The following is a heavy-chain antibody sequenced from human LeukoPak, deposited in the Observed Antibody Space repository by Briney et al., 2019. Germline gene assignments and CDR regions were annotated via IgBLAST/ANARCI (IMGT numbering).Heavy chain of an antibody. CDR2: ISGSGDGT. V-gene: IGHV3-23*01. CDR3: AKCVDWVFGSTTCPLGY. J-gene: IGHJ4*02. CDR1: GFTFSNYA. D-gene: IGHD6-13*01. Sequence: GGSLRLSCAASGFTFSNYAMSWVRLAPGKGLEWVSAISGSGDGTFYADSVKGRFTISRDKSKNTLYLQMNSLRAEDTAVYYCAKCVDWVFGSTTCPLGYWGQGTLVTVSS.